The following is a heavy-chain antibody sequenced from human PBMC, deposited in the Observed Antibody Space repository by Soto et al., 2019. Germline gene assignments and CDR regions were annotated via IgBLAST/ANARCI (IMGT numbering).Heavy chain of an antibody. J-gene: IGHJ6*02. Sequence: RGESLKISCKGSGYSFTSYWISWVRQMPGKGLEWMGRIDPSDSYTNYSPSFQGHVTISADKSISTAYLQWSSLKASDTAMYYCARHGIDVWDYGMDVWGQGTTVTVSS. CDR1: GYSFTSYW. V-gene: IGHV5-10-1*01. CDR2: IDPSDSYT. D-gene: IGHD1-20*01. CDR3: ARHGIDVWDYGMDV.